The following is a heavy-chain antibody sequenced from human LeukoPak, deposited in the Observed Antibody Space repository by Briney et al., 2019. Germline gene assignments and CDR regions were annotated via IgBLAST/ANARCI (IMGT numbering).Heavy chain of an antibody. CDR1: GYTFTSYD. Sequence: ASVKVSCKASGYTFTSYDINWVRQATGQGLEWMGWMNPNSGNTDYAQKFQGRVTMTRNTAINTAYMELSSLTSEDTAVYYCARGVGSYNWLDPWGQGTQVTVSS. D-gene: IGHD1-14*01. V-gene: IGHV1-8*01. CDR3: ARGVGSYNWLDP. CDR2: MNPNSGNT. J-gene: IGHJ5*02.